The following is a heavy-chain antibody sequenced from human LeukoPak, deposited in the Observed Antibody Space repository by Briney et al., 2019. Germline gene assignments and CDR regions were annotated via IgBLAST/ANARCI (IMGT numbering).Heavy chain of an antibody. D-gene: IGHD2-2*03. CDR2: ISSSSSYI. CDR1: GFTFSSYS. CDR3: ARDGYCSSTSCYVDYYGMDV. Sequence: GESLRLSCATSGFTFSSYSMNWVRQAPGKGLEWVSSISSSSSYIYYADSVKGRFTISRDNAKNSLYLQMNSLRAEDTAVYYCARDGYCSSTSCYVDYYGMDVWGKGTTVTVSS. V-gene: IGHV3-21*01. J-gene: IGHJ6*04.